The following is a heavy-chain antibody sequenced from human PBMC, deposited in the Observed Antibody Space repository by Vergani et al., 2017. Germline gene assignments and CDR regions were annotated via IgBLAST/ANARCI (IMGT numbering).Heavy chain of an antibody. J-gene: IGHJ6*03. CDR2: IKSDGSIT. CDR3: ARDLKRTSPRGALYFYMDV. D-gene: IGHD3-16*01. Sequence: EVQLVESGGGLIHPGGSLRLSCEGSGFSFSGYWMHWVRQSPEKGLVWVSRIKSDGSITNYADSVKGRFTISRDNAKNTLYLEMNSLRGDDTGVYFCARDLKRTSPRGALYFYMDVWGRGTSVIVSS. V-gene: IGHV3-74*01. CDR1: GFSFSGYW.